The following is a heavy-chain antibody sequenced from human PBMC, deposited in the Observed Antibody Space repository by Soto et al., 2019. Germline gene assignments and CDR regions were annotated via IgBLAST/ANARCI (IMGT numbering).Heavy chain of an antibody. CDR2: IYHSGSP. CDR3: ARSVFP. J-gene: IGHJ5*02. Sequence: PSETLSLTCAVSGGSISSGGYSWSWIRQPPGKGLEWIGYIYHSGSPYYNPSLKSRVAISVDTPKNQFSLKLSSVTAADTAVYYCARSVFPWGQGTLVTVSS. V-gene: IGHV4-30-2*01. CDR1: GGSISSGGYS.